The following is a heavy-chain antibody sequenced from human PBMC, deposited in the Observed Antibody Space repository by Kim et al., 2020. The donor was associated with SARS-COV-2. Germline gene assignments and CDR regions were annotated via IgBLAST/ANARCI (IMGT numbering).Heavy chain of an antibody. CDR3: ARDGGYGDYPLYYYYGMDV. J-gene: IGHJ6*02. Sequence: GRFTISRDNAKNSLYLQMNSLRAEDTAVYYCARDGGYGDYPLYYYYGMDVWGQGTTVTVSS. V-gene: IGHV3-11*06. D-gene: IGHD4-17*01.